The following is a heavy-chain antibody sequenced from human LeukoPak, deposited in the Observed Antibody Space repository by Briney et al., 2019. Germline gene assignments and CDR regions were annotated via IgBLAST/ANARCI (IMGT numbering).Heavy chain of an antibody. D-gene: IGHD3-3*01. J-gene: IGHJ6*02. CDR3: AREGLRFLEWLYKENNYYYYGMDV. Sequence: ASVKVSCKASGYTFTSYGISWVRQAPGQGLEWMGWISAYNGNTNYAQKLQGRVTMTTDTSTSTAYIELRSLRSDDTAVYYCAREGLRFLEWLYKENNYYYYGMDVWGQGTTVTVSS. V-gene: IGHV1-18*01. CDR1: GYTFTSYG. CDR2: ISAYNGNT.